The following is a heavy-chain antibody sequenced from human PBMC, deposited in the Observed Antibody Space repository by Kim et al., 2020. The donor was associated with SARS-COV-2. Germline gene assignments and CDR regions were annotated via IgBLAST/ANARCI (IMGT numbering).Heavy chain of an antibody. CDR2: IIDSGSSA. V-gene: IGHV3-23*01. CDR1: GFTFSSYG. J-gene: IGHJ4*01. D-gene: IGHD1-1*01. CDR3: GECRGGNWRGDYFVY. Sequence: GGSLRLSCAASGFTFSSYGMSWVRQAPGKGLEWVSSIIDSGSSANYIDSVKGRFTIYRDKSKNMVYLQMNSLRGEDRAVYYCGECRGGNWRGDYFVYWG.